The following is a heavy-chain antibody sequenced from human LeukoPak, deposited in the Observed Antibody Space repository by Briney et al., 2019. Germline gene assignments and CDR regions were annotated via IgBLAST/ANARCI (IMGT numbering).Heavy chain of an antibody. CDR1: GGSMSGYY. D-gene: IGHD5-12*01. J-gene: IGHJ4*02. V-gene: IGHV4-59*01. Sequence: SETLSLTCTVSGGSMSGYYWSWIRQPPGKGLEWIGYIHYSGTTNYNPSLRSRVTISLDTSRNQFSLKLRSVTTADTAVYYCARRRVYSGSGEFDFWGQGTLVTVST. CDR2: IHYSGTT. CDR3: ARRRVYSGSGEFDF.